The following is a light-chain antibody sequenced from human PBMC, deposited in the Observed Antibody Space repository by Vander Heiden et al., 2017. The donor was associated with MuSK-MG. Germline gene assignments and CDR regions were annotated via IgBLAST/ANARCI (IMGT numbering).Light chain of an antibody. Sequence: DIQMTQSPSSLSAFVEDRVTITCRASQSISTYLNWYQQKPGKAPKLLIDAASNLQTGVPSRFSGSGSGTDFTLTISRLQPEDFATYYCQQSVNAPYTFGQGTKLEIK. CDR3: QQSVNAPYT. CDR2: AAS. V-gene: IGKV1-39*01. J-gene: IGKJ2*01. CDR1: QSISTY.